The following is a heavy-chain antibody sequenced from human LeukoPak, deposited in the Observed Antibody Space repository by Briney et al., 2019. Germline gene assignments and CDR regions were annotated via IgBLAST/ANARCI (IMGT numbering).Heavy chain of an antibody. V-gene: IGHV4-34*01. CDR2: INHSGST. D-gene: IGHD3-3*01. J-gene: IGHJ3*02. Sequence: SETLSLTCAVYGGSFSGCYWSWIRQPPGKGLEWIGEINHSGSTNYNPSLKSRVTISVDTSKNQFSLKLSSVTAADTAVYYCARSNVLRFLEWLPDAFDIWGQGTMVTVSS. CDR1: GGSFSGCY. CDR3: ARSNVLRFLEWLPDAFDI.